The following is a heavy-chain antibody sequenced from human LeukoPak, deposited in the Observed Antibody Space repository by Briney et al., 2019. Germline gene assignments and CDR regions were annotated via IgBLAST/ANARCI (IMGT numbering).Heavy chain of an antibody. CDR2: LSYDGSNK. CDR3: AREEARGYSGYDGGPFDY. D-gene: IGHD5-12*01. Sequence: TGGSLRLSCAASGFTFSSYAMHWVRQAPGKGLEWVAVLSYDGSNKYYADSVKGRFTISRDNSKNTLYLQMNSLRAEDTAVYYCAREEARGYSGYDGGPFDYWGQGTLVTVSS. CDR1: GFTFSSYA. V-gene: IGHV3-30-3*01. J-gene: IGHJ4*02.